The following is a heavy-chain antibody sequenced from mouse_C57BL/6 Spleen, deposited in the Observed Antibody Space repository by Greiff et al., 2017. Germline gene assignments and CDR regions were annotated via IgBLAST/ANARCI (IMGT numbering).Heavy chain of an antibody. J-gene: IGHJ3*01. CDR2: IRNKANGYTT. D-gene: IGHD2-5*01. CDR3: ASSYYSNYCAY. Sequence: EVQGVESGGGLVQPGGSLSLSCAASGFTFTDYYMSWVRQPPGKALEWLGFIRNKANGYTTEYSASVKGRFTSSRDNSQSILYLQMNARRAEYSATYYCASSYYSNYCAYWGQGTLVTVSA. V-gene: IGHV7-3*01. CDR1: GFTFTDYY.